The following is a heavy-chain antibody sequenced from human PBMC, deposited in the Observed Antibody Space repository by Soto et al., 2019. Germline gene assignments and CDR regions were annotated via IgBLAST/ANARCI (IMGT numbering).Heavy chain of an antibody. V-gene: IGHV3-30*03. CDR1: GFSFSTFG. CDR3: ARDRGYCSGGSCYPRGYYYYMDV. D-gene: IGHD2-15*01. CDR2: ISHHSSNI. Sequence: GGSLRLSCTASGFSFSTFGMHWVRQAPGKGLEWVAVISHHSSNIFYADSVRGRFTISRDNSKNTLYLQMNSLTAEDTAVYYCARDRGYCSGGSCYPRGYYYYMDVWGKGTSVTVSS. J-gene: IGHJ6*03.